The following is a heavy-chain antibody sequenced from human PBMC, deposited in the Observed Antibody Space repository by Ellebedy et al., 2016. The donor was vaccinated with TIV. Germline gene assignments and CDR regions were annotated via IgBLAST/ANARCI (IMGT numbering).Heavy chain of an antibody. J-gene: IGHJ4*02. CDR2: ISTITNY. Sequence: GESLKISCAASGFTFGCCAMGWVRQAPGKGLEWVSSISTITNYADSVRGRFTISRDNAKNSLYLQMNSLRAEDTAVYYCSRGGGCGGGTCYYPDFWGQGTLVTVSS. V-gene: IGHV3-21*01. D-gene: IGHD2-15*01. CDR1: GFTFGCCA. CDR3: SRGGGCGGGTCYYPDF.